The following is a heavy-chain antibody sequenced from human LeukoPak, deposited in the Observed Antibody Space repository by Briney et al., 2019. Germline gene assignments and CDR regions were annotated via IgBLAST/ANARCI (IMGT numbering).Heavy chain of an antibody. D-gene: IGHD4-17*01. CDR3: AKDIYGDYGGLDY. J-gene: IGHJ4*02. CDR1: GFTFSTYA. V-gene: IGHV3-23*01. CDR2: IINSGGST. Sequence: GGSLRLSCAASGFTFSTYAMNWVRQAPGKGLEWVSTIINSGGSTYYADSVKGRFTISRDNSKNTLYLQMNSLRAEDTAVYYCAKDIYGDYGGLDYWGQGTLVAVSS.